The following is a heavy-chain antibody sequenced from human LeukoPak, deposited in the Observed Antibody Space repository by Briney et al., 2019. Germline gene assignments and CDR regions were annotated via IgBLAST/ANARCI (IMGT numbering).Heavy chain of an antibody. CDR3: ARDWRYCSGGSCYRGGYYFDY. V-gene: IGHV3-33*01. D-gene: IGHD2-15*01. CDR2: IWYDGSNK. J-gene: IGHJ4*02. Sequence: PLRISCGSSGFSFSSEGRHWGRQAPDKGLEWVAVIWYDGSNKYYADSVKGRFTISRDNSKNTLYLQMNSLRAEDTAVYYCARDWRYCSGGSCYRGGYYFDYWGQGTLVTVSS. CDR1: GFSFSSEG.